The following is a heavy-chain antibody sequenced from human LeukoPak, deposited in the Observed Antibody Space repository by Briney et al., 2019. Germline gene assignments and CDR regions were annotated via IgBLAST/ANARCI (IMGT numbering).Heavy chain of an antibody. CDR2: ISGDGGST. CDR3: AKVLGYYDSSGYYQEGGFDY. J-gene: IGHJ4*02. D-gene: IGHD3-22*01. V-gene: IGHV3-43*02. CDR1: GFTFDDYA. Sequence: QPGGSLRLSCAASGFTFDDYAMNWVRQAPGKGLEWVSLISGDGGSTYYADSVKGRFTISRDNSKNSLYLQMNSLRTEDTALYYCAKVLGYYDSSGYYQEGGFDYWGQGTLVTVSS.